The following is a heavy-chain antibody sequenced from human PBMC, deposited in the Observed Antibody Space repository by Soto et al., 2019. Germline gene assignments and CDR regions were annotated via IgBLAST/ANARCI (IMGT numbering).Heavy chain of an antibody. J-gene: IGHJ6*02. V-gene: IGHV1-69*13. CDR1: GGTFSNFA. Sequence: GASVKVSCKASGGTFSNFAISWVRQAPGQGLEWMGGIIPIFATPNYAQKFQGRVTVTADEPTSTAYMELSSLRSEDTAVYYCARDHVNRQYTSPSRFYYYYYGMDVWGQGTTVTVSS. D-gene: IGHD2-2*02. CDR3: ARDHVNRQYTSPSRFYYYYYGMDV. CDR2: IIPIFATP.